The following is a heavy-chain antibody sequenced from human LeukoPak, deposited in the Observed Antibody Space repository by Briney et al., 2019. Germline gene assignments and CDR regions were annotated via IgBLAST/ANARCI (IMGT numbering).Heavy chain of an antibody. D-gene: IGHD3-10*01. CDR2: IGTAGDT. Sequence: GGSLRLSCAASGFTFSSYDMHWVRQATGKGLEWVSAIGTAGDTYYPGSVKGRFTISRENAKNSLYLQMNSLRAGDTAVYYCARAAHTTYVLGRYYYYAMDVWGQGTTVTVSS. V-gene: IGHV3-13*04. CDR1: GFTFSSYD. CDR3: ARAAHTTYVLGRYYYYAMDV. J-gene: IGHJ6*02.